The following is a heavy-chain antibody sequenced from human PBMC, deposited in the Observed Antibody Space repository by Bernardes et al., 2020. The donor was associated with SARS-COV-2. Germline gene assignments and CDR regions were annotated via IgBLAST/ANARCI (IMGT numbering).Heavy chain of an antibody. CDR2: T. D-gene: IGHD3-10*01. Sequence: TGYADSVKGRFTISRDNAKNSLNLQMNSLRAEDTALYFCARVTMGRGVSAYYYGMDAVGQGTTVTVSS. CDR3: ARVTMGRGVSAYYYGMDA. V-gene: IGHV3-20*03. J-gene: IGHJ6*02.